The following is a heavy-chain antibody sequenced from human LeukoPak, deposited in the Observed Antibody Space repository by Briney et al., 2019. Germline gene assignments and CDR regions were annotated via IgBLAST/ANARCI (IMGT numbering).Heavy chain of an antibody. V-gene: IGHV1-46*01. CDR3: GRVTLYAFDI. Sequence: ASLKVSCKASGNTFSSYFIHWVRQAPGHGLEWMGIISPSGGTTSYAQEFQGRVTMTRDTSTSTVFMELSSLRSEDTAVYYCGRVTLYAFDIWGQGTMGTVSS. D-gene: IGHD4-23*01. J-gene: IGHJ3*02. CDR1: GNTFSSYF. CDR2: ISPSGGTT.